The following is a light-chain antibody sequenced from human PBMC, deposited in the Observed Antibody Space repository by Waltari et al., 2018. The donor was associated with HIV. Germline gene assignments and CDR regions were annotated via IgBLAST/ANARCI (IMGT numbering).Light chain of an antibody. Sequence: IVLTQSPAPLSLSPGERATLSCRASQTVHYFLAWYQQKPGRAPRLLIYSASKRATGIPDRFSGSGSGTDFTLTISNLEPEDFAFYYCQHRSAWPPTFGGGTRVEIK. CDR1: QTVHYF. V-gene: IGKV3-11*01. J-gene: IGKJ4*01. CDR3: QHRSAWPPT. CDR2: SAS.